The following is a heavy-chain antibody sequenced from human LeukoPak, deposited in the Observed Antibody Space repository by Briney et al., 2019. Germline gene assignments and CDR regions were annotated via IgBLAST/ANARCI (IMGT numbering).Heavy chain of an antibody. CDR3: ARDPAVTGRRDLDY. D-gene: IGHD6-19*01. CDR1: GFTFRSYW. CDR2: INSDGSNT. Sequence: AGGSLRLSCAASGFTFRSYWMHWVHQDPGKGLVWLSRINSDGSNTNYADSVKGRFTISRDNAKNTVYLQMNSLRAEDTAVYYCARDPAVTGRRDLDYWGQGTLVTVSS. J-gene: IGHJ4*02. V-gene: IGHV3-74*01.